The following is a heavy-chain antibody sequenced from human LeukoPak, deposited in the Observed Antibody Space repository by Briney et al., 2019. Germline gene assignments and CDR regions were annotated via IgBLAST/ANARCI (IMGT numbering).Heavy chain of an antibody. J-gene: IGHJ4*03. CDR1: GGSFSGYY. Sequence: SETLSLTCAVYGGSFSGYYWSWIRQPPGKGLEWIGEINHSGSTNYNPSLKSRVTISVDTSKNQFSLKLSSVTAADTAVYYCVGYSYGLSIAAAGTRDYWGRGTLVTVSS. V-gene: IGHV4-34*01. D-gene: IGHD6-13*01. CDR2: INHSGST. CDR3: VGYSYGLSIAAAGTRDY.